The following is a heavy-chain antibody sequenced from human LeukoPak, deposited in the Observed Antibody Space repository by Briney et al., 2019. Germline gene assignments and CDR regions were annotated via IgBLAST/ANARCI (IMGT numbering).Heavy chain of an antibody. V-gene: IGHV3-53*01. CDR3: ARAPYSADSSATPPAFDI. CDR1: GFTVSRHY. Sequence: PGGSLRLSCAASGFTVSRHYMSWVRQAPGKGLEWVSLIYSPGGTYYADSVKGRFTISRDSSKNTIYLQMNTLRVDDTAVYYRARAPYSADSSATPPAFDIWGQGTMVTVSS. J-gene: IGHJ3*02. CDR2: IYSPGGT. D-gene: IGHD3-22*01.